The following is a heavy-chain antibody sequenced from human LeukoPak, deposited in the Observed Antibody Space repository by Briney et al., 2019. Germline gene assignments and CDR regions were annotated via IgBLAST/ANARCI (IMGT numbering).Heavy chain of an antibody. Sequence: KPGGSLRLSCAASGLTFSDYYMSWIRQAPGKGLEWVSYISSSSSYTNYADSVKGRFTISRDNAKNSLYLQMNSLRAEDTAVYYCARDLDGDYYFDYWGQGTLVTVSS. CDR1: GLTFSDYY. J-gene: IGHJ4*02. V-gene: IGHV3-11*05. CDR3: ARDLDGDYYFDY. CDR2: ISSSSSYT. D-gene: IGHD4-17*01.